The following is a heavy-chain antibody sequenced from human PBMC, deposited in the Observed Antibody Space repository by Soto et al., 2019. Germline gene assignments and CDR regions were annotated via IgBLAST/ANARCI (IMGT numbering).Heavy chain of an antibody. D-gene: IGHD3-22*01. J-gene: IGHJ4*02. Sequence: ASVKVSCKASGGTFISYAISWVRQAPGQGLEWMGGIIPIFGTANYAQKFQGRVTITADESTSTAYMELSSLRSEDTAVYYCACLDPYYYDSSGYQAQFDYWGQGTLVTVSS. CDR2: IIPIFGTA. CDR3: ACLDPYYYDSSGYQAQFDY. V-gene: IGHV1-69*13. CDR1: GGTFISYA.